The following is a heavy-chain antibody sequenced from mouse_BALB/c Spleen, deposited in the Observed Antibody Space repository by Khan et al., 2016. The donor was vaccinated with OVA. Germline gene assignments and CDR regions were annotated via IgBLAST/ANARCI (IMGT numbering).Heavy chain of an antibody. CDR2: ISYSGST. CDR3: ARGNYYGYAMDY. D-gene: IGHD1-1*01. CDR1: GYSITSNYA. V-gene: IGHV3-2*02. J-gene: IGHJ4*01. Sequence: EVQLQESGPGLVKPSQSLSLTCTVTGYSITSNYAWNWIRQFPGNQLEWMGYISYSGSTSYNPSLKSRISITRDTSKNQFFLQLSSVTTEDTATDYCARGNYYGYAMDYWGQGTSVTVSS.